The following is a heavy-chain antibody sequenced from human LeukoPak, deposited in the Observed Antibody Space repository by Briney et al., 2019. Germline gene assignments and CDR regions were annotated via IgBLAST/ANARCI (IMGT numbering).Heavy chain of an antibody. Sequence: PGGSLRLSCAASGFTVSSNYMSWVRQAPGKGLEWVSVIYSGGSTYYADSVKGRFTISRDNAKNSLYLQMNSLRAEDTAVYYCASAEVRIASDYWGQGTLVTVSS. CDR3: ASAEVRIASDY. CDR2: IYSGGST. J-gene: IGHJ4*02. D-gene: IGHD2-15*01. V-gene: IGHV3-66*01. CDR1: GFTVSSNY.